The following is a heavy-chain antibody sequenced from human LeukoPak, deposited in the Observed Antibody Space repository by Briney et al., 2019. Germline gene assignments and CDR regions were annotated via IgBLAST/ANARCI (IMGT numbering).Heavy chain of an antibody. V-gene: IGHV4-59*12. CDR3: ARGGSSGSTYYYYGMDV. CDR2: IYHSGST. Sequence: SETLSLTCTVSGGSISSYYWSWIRQPPGKGLEWIGYIYHSGSTYYNPSLKSRVTISVDRSKNQFSLKLSSVTAADTAVYYCARGGSSGSTYYYYGMDVWGQGTTVTVSS. J-gene: IGHJ6*02. D-gene: IGHD3-22*01. CDR1: GGSISSYY.